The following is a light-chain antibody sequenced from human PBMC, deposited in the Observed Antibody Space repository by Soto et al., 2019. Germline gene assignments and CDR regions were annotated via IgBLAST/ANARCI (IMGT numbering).Light chain of an antibody. CDR2: EDD. CDR3: QVWDSSSDHVV. Sequence: SYELTQPPSVSVAPGQTARIDCGGNSIGSKSVHWYQQKPGQAPVLVVYEDDDRPSGIEERFSGSNSGSTATLTISRVEVGDEADYYCQVWDSSSDHVVFGGGTKLTVL. J-gene: IGLJ2*01. CDR1: SIGSKS. V-gene: IGLV3-21*02.